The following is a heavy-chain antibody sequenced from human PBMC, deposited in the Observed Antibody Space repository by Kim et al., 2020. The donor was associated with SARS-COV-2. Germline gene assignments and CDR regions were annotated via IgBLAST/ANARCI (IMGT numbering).Heavy chain of an antibody. CDR1: GFTFSSYS. V-gene: IGHV3-21*01. D-gene: IGHD3-9*01. CDR2: ISSSSSYI. Sequence: GGSLRLSWAASGFTFSSYSMNWVRQAPGKGLEWVSSISSSSSYIYYADSVKGRFTISRDNAKNSLYLQMNSLGAEDTAVYYCARDGHYDILTGYWGDWGQGTLVTVSS. J-gene: IGHJ4*02. CDR3: ARDGHYDILTGYWGD.